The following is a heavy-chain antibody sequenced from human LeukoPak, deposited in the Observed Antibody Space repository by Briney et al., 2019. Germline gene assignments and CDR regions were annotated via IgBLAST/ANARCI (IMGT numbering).Heavy chain of an antibody. CDR2: IYYSGST. J-gene: IGHJ4*02. Sequence: SETLSLACTVSGASVSSGSYYWSWTRQPPGTGLEWIGYIYYSGSTNYNPSLKSRVTISVDTSKNQFSLKLSSVTAADTAVYYCARGSRGYTYGWGQGTLVTVSS. D-gene: IGHD5-18*01. CDR3: ARGSRGYTYG. V-gene: IGHV4-61*01. CDR1: GASVSSGSYY.